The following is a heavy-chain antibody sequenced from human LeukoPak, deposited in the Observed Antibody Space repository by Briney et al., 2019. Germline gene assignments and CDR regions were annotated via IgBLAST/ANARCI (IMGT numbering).Heavy chain of an antibody. Sequence: GASVKVSCKASGYTFTSYGISWVRQATGQGLEWMGWMNPNSGNTGYAQKFQGRVTITRNTSISTAYMELSSLRSEDTAVYYCARVPYSGSYPDYWGQGALVTVSS. CDR3: ARVPYSGSYPDY. D-gene: IGHD1-26*01. CDR1: GYTFTSYG. V-gene: IGHV1-8*03. CDR2: MNPNSGNT. J-gene: IGHJ4*02.